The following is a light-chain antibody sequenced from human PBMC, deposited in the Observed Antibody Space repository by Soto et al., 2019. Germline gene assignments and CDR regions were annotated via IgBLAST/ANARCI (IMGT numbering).Light chain of an antibody. CDR3: QQGHNWPLT. J-gene: IGKJ2*01. CDR1: QSINSE. V-gene: IGKV3-15*01. Sequence: EIVMTQSPATLSLSPGERAALSCRASQSINSELAWYQQKPGQPPRLLIYGASTRATGVPVRFTGSESGSEFTLTISGLQSEDFAVYYCQQGHNWPLTFGPGTRLEI. CDR2: GAS.